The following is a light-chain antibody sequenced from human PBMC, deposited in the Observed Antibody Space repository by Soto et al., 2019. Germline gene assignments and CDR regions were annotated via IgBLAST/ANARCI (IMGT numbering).Light chain of an antibody. Sequence: EIVLTQSPGTLSLSPGERATLSCRASQSVSSNYLAWYQQKPGQAPRLLIYGASSRATGIPDRFSGSGSGTDFTLTISRLEPEDVAVYYCQQYGSTYTFGQGTKLEI. CDR3: QQYGSTYT. CDR2: GAS. CDR1: QSVSSNY. V-gene: IGKV3-20*01. J-gene: IGKJ2*01.